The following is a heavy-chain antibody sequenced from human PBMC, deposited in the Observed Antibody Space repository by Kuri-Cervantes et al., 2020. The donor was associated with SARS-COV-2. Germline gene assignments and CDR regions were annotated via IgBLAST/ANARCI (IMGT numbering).Heavy chain of an antibody. V-gene: IGHV3-23*01. CDR1: GFTFSSYA. Sequence: GESLKISCAASGFTFSSYAMSWVRQAPGKGLEWVSAISGSGGSTYYADSVKGRFTISRDNAKNSLYLQMNSLRAEDTAVYYCARDVTSFDTAVVTFGYWGQGTLVTVS. CDR3: ARDVTSFDTAVVTFGY. D-gene: IGHD5-18*01. J-gene: IGHJ4*02. CDR2: ISGSGGST.